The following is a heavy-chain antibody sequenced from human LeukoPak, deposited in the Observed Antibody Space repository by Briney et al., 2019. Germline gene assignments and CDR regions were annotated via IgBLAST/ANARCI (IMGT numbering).Heavy chain of an antibody. CDR2: IYTTGNT. Sequence: SETLSLTCTVSGGSITNGGYYWSWIRQPAGKGLEWIGRIYTTGNTNYNPSLKSRVTISLDTSKNQFSLKLSSVSAEDTALYYCARERLGGSYYRPVDYWGQGTLVTVSS. D-gene: IGHD1-26*01. J-gene: IGHJ4*02. V-gene: IGHV4-61*02. CDR1: GGSITNGGYY. CDR3: ARERLGGSYYRPVDY.